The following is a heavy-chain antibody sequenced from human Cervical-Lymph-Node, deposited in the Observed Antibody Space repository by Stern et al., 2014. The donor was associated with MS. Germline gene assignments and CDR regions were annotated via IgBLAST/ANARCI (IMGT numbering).Heavy chain of an antibody. CDR1: GGTFNTSA. CDR3: ARDLGVGPSVS. J-gene: IGHJ5*02. CDR2: IIPILGTT. D-gene: IGHD5/OR15-5a*01. Sequence: MQLVESGAEVKKPASSVKVSCKASGGTFNTSAISWVRQAPGQALEWMGGIIPILGTTNYAQKFQGRVTFSADKSTSTAYMALSGLRYEDTAVYYCARDLGVGPSVSWGQGTVVTVSS. V-gene: IGHV1-69*06.